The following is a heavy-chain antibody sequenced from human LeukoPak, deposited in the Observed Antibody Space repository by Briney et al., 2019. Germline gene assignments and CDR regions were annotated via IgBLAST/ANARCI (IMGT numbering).Heavy chain of an antibody. CDR2: MNPNSGNT. CDR1: GGTFSSYA. V-gene: IGHV1-8*02. J-gene: IGHJ6*02. Sequence: ASVKVSCKASGGTFSSYAISWVRQATGQGLEWMGWMNPNSGNTGYAQKFQGRVTMTRNTSISTAYMELSSLRSEDTAVYYCARGKYGDYVNYYYYGMDVWGQGTTVTVSS. D-gene: IGHD4-17*01. CDR3: ARGKYGDYVNYYYYGMDV.